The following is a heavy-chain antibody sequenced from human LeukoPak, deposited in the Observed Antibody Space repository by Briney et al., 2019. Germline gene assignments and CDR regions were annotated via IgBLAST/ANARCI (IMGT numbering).Heavy chain of an antibody. J-gene: IGHJ4*02. CDR2: IKQDGSEK. D-gene: IGHD2-15*01. V-gene: IGHV3-7*03. CDR3: ARDGGPFDD. Sequence: GGSLRLSCAASGFTFRSYSMSWVRQAPGKGLEWVANIKQDGSEKYYVDSVKGRFTISRDNAKKSLYLQMNSLRAEDTAVYYCARDGGPFDDWGQGSLVIVSS. CDR1: GFTFRSYS.